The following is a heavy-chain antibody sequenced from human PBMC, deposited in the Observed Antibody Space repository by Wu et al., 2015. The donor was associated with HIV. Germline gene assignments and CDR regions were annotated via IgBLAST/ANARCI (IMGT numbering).Heavy chain of an antibody. J-gene: IGHJ3*02. Sequence: QVQLVQSGAEVKKPGSSVKVSCKASGGTFSSYAISWVRQAPGQGLEWMGRIIPIFGTANYAQKFQGRVTITADESTSTAYMELSSLRSEDTAVYYCASDYGDYAADADAFDIWGQGTMVTVSS. CDR3: ASDYGDYAADADAFDI. CDR2: IIPIFGTA. D-gene: IGHD4-17*01. V-gene: IGHV1-69*13. CDR1: GGTFSSYA.